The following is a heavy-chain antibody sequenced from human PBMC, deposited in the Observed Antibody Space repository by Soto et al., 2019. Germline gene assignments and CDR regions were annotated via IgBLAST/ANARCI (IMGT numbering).Heavy chain of an antibody. CDR3: ATCPLQDYGDFDPGTSHVFDS. D-gene: IGHD4-17*01. J-gene: IGHJ4*02. CDR2: IYGDNDK. Sequence: QITLKESGPSPVKPTQTLTVTCTFSGFSLSNSGVGVAWIRQPPGKALEWLALIYGDNDKRYSPSLKTRLTITQDTSKNQVVLTITNMDPVDTATYFFATCPLQDYGDFDPGTSHVFDSWGQGTLVTVSS. CDR1: GFSLSNSGVG. V-gene: IGHV2-5*02.